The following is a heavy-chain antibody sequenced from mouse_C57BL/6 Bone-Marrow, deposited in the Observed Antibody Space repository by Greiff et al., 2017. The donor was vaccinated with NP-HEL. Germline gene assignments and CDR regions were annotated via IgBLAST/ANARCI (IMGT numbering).Heavy chain of an antibody. V-gene: IGHV1-9*01. D-gene: IGHD1-1*01. CDR2: IFPGSGST. Sequence: QVQLQQSGAELMKPGASVKLSCKATGYTFTGYWIEWVKQRPGHGLEWIGEIFPGSGSTNYNEKFKGKATFTADPSSNTAYLQLSSLTTEDSAIYYCAGYYDSSYLYWYFDVWGTGTAVTVSS. CDR3: AGYYDSSYLYWYFDV. J-gene: IGHJ1*03. CDR1: GYTFTGYW.